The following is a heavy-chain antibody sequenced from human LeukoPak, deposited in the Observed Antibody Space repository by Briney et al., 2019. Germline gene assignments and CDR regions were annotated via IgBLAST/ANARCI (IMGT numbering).Heavy chain of an antibody. J-gene: IGHJ4*02. D-gene: IGHD5-12*01. CDR1: GYTLTELS. CDR2: FDPEDGET. Sequence: ASVKVSCKVSGYTLTELSMHWVRQAPGKGLEWMGGFDPEDGETIYAQMFQGRVTMSEDTSTDRAYMQLSSLRSQDKAVYSCATECGYSGYDSCEDYWGQGTLVTVSA. V-gene: IGHV1-24*01. CDR3: ATECGYSGYDSCEDY.